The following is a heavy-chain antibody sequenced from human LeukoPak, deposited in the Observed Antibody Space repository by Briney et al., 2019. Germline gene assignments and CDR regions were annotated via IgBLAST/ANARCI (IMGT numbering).Heavy chain of an antibody. J-gene: IGHJ3*02. Sequence: SETLSLTCTVPGGSISNYYWSWIRQPAGKGLEWIGRIYTSGSTNYNPSLKSRVTMSVDTSKNQFSLKLSSVTAADTAVYYCARENWGIRAFDTWGQGTMVTVSS. D-gene: IGHD7-27*01. CDR2: IYTSGST. V-gene: IGHV4-4*07. CDR1: GGSISNYY. CDR3: ARENWGIRAFDT.